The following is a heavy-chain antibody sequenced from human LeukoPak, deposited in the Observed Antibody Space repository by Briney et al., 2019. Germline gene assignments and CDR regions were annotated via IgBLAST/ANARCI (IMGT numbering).Heavy chain of an antibody. CDR1: GGSLSGYY. V-gene: IGHV4-34*01. CDR2: SNHSGST. CDR3: ARDHPYYDFWSGSTNTDAFDI. J-gene: IGHJ3*02. D-gene: IGHD3-3*01. Sequence: SETLTLTCAVYGGSLSGYYWSWIRQPPGKGLEWIGESNHSGSTNYNPSLKSRVTISVDTSKNQFSLKLSSVTAADTAVYYCARDHPYYDFWSGSTNTDAFDIWGQGTMVTVSS.